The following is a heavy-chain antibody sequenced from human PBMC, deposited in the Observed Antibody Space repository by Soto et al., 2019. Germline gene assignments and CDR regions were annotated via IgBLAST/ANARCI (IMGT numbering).Heavy chain of an antibody. CDR3: EREERATSGAFDI. D-gene: IGHD6-25*01. V-gene: IGHV3-13*05. J-gene: IGHJ3*02. CDR2: IGTAGYP. CDR1: GFTFSSYD. Sequence: EVQLVESGGGLVQPGPPLRLSSAASGFTFSSYDMHWVRQATGKGLEWVSAIGTAGYPYYPGSVKGRFTISRENAKNSLYLQMNSLRAGDTAVYYCEREERATSGAFDIWGQGTMVTVSS.